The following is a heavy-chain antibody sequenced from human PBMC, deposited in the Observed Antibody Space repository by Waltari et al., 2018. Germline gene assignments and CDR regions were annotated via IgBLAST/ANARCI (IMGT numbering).Heavy chain of an antibody. Sequence: QVQLQQWGAGLLKPSETLSLTCAVYGGSFSGYYWSWIRQPPGKGLEWIGEINHSGSTTYCRSRKVRGTISVATYKNQFSLKLSSVTAAYTAVYYCARGHAAIGWFDGGRQWLPHVYWGQGTLVTVSS. CDR2: INHSGST. V-gene: IGHV4-34*01. D-gene: IGHD6-19*01. CDR3: ARGHAAIGWFDGGRQWLPHVY. CDR1: GGSFSGYY. J-gene: IGHJ4*02.